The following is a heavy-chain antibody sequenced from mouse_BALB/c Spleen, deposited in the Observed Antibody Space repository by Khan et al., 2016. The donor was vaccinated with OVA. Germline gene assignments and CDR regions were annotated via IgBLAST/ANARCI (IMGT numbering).Heavy chain of an antibody. D-gene: IGHD2-2*01. CDR1: GYSITSNFA. Sequence: EVQLQESGPGLVKPSQSLSLTCTVTGYSITSNFAWNWIRQFPGNKLEWMGYISFSGYTNYSPSLKSRISITRDTSNNQFFLQLHSVTTEDTATYYCARSLYYGYSYALVYWGQGTSVTVSS. V-gene: IGHV3-2*02. CDR3: ARSLYYGYSYALVY. J-gene: IGHJ4*01. CDR2: ISFSGYT.